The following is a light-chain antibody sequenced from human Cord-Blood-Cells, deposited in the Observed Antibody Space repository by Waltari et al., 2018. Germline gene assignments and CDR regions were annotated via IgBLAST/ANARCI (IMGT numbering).Light chain of an antibody. CDR1: TSDVGGYNY. CDR3: CSYAGSYSP. Sequence: QSALTQPRSVSGSPGQSVTISCTGTTSDVGGYNYVSWYQQHPGKAPKLMIYDVSKRPSGVPDRFSGSKYGNTASLTISGLQAEDEADYYCCSYAGSYSPFGGGTKLTVL. J-gene: IGLJ2*01. CDR2: DVS. V-gene: IGLV2-11*01.